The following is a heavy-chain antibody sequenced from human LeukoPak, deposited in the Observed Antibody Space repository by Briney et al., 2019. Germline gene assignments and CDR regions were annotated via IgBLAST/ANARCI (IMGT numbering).Heavy chain of an antibody. D-gene: IGHD6-13*01. V-gene: IGHV4-34*01. CDR1: GGPFSGYY. CDR3: ARGRISGVAAPGTRAEYFLH. J-gene: IGHJ1*01. CDR2: INHSGST. Sequence: PSETLSLTCAVFGGPFSGYYWSWIRQAPGKGLEWIGDINHSGSTDYNPPPKSRLTISVDRSKNQFSLNLTSVTAADTAVYYCARGRISGVAAPGTRAEYFLHWGQGTLVAVSS.